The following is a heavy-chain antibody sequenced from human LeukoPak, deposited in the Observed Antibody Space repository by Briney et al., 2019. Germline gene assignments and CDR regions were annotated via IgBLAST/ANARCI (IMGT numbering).Heavy chain of an antibody. CDR1: GYTFTSYY. J-gene: IGHJ6*02. D-gene: IGHD2-15*01. Sequence: GASVKVSCKASGYTFTSYYMHWVRQAPGQGLEWMGIINPSGGSTSYAQKFQGRVTMTRDTSTSTVYMELSSLRSEDTAVYYCARDGYCSGGSCTRNYYYYGMDVWGQGTTVTVSS. CDR2: INPSGGST. V-gene: IGHV1-46*01. CDR3: ARDGYCSGGSCTRNYYYYGMDV.